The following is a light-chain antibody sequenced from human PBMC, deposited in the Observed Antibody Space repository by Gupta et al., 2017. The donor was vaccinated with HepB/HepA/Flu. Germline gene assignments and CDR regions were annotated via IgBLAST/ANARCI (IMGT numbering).Light chain of an antibody. CDR2: DVG. J-gene: IGLJ2*01. V-gene: IGLV2-14*03. CDR3: SSYTSSTTTVV. CDR1: SSDVGTINY. Sequence: SSLTQPACVSVSPGQSLTISCTGTSSDVGTINYVSWYQQHPGKAPKLMIYDVGRRPSGVSNRFSGSKSGNTDSLTISGLQVEDEDDYYCSSYTSSTTTVVFGGGTKLTVL.